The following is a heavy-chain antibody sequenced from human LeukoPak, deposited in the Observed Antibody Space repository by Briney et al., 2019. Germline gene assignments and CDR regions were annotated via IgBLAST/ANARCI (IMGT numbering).Heavy chain of an antibody. Sequence: GGSLRLSCAASGFTFSSYAMSWVRQAPGKGLEWVSSISNSGGRTFYTDSVKGRFTISRDNSKITLYLQMNSLRAEDTAVYYCAKSYNGYESKPDYWGQGTLFTVSS. J-gene: IGHJ4*02. CDR1: GFTFSSYA. CDR2: ISNSGGRT. V-gene: IGHV3-23*01. CDR3: AKSYNGYESKPDY. D-gene: IGHD5-12*01.